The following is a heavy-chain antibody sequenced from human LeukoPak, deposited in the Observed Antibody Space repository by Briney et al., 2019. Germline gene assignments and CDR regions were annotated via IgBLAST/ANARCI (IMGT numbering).Heavy chain of an antibody. CDR3: AVDRDYLDPYYYYYMDV. Sequence: GGSLRLSCAASGFTFSSYSMNWVRQAPGKGLEWVSSISSSSSYIYYADSVKGRFTISRDNAKNSLYLQMNSLRAEDTAVYYCAVDRDYLDPYYYYYMDVWGKGTTVTVSS. J-gene: IGHJ6*03. CDR1: GFTFSSYS. V-gene: IGHV3-21*01. CDR2: ISSSSSYI. D-gene: IGHD4/OR15-4a*01.